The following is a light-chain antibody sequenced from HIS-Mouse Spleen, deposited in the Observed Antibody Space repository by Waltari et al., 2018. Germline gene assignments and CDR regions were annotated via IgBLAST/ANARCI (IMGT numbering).Light chain of an antibody. CDR3: QQRSSTPMYT. CDR1: QSISSY. CDR2: AAS. V-gene: IGKV1-39*01. Sequence: DIQMTQSPSALSASVGDRGTITCRASQSISSYLNWYQQKPGKAPKLLIYAASSLQSGVPSRFSGSGSVTDFTLTISSLQPEDFATYYCQQRSSTPMYTFGQGTKLEIK. J-gene: IGKJ2*01.